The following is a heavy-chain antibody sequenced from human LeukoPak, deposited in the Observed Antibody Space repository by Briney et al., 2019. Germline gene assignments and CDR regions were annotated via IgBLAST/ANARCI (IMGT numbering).Heavy chain of an antibody. D-gene: IGHD5-24*01. Sequence: GGSLRLSCAASGFTFSDYYMTWIRQAPGKGLEWVSSFSGSGGSTYYADSVKGHFTISRDNSKSTLYLQMNSLRAEDTAIYYCARSGYNRFDYWGQGTLVTVSS. V-gene: IGHV3-23*01. J-gene: IGHJ4*02. CDR3: ARSGYNRFDY. CDR2: FSGSGGST. CDR1: GFTFSDYY.